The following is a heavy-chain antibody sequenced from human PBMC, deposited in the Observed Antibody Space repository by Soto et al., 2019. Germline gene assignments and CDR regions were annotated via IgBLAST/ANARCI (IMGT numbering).Heavy chain of an antibody. CDR1: GYIFTSYG. CDR2: ISAYKGDT. Sequence: VASVKVSCKASGYIFTSYGISWVRLAPGQGLEWMGWISAYKGDTKYAPIVQGRVTMTTDTSTRTAYMELRSLTSEDTAIYYCARVAVAGTSPSPHGFDDWGQGTMVTVSS. V-gene: IGHV1-18*01. D-gene: IGHD6-19*01. CDR3: ARVAVAGTSPSPHGFDD. J-gene: IGHJ4*02.